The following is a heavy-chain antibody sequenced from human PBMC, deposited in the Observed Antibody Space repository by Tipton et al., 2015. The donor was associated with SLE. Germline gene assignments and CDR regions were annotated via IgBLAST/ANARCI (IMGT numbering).Heavy chain of an antibody. V-gene: IGHV4-34*01. CDR2: INHSGST. J-gene: IGHJ4*02. CDR1: GGSISSHY. D-gene: IGHD6-13*01. Sequence: TLSLTCTVSGGSISSHYWSWIRQPPGKGLEWIGEINHSGSTNYNPSLKSRVTISVDTSKNQFSLKLSSVTAADTAVYYCARGNRSSSWYVYYFDYWGQGTLVTVSS. CDR3: ARGNRSSSWYVYYFDY.